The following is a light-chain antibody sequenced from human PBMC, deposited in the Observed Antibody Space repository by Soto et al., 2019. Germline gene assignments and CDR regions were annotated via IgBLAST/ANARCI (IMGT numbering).Light chain of an antibody. CDR1: SSDIGVYNF. J-gene: IGLJ2*01. Sequence: QSALTQPASVSGSPGHSITISCTGTSSDIGVYNFVSWYQQHPGKAPKLMIYDVNLRPSGVSDRFSGSKSGNTASLTSSGLQAEDEAHYYCSSSANSTVFGGGTKLTVL. CDR3: SSSANSTV. V-gene: IGLV2-14*01. CDR2: DVN.